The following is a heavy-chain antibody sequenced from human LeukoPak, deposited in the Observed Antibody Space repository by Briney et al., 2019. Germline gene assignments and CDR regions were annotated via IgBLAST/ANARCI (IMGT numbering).Heavy chain of an antibody. CDR2: IYYSGST. CDR1: GVSISSGYS. CDR3: ARSSSLSFYYMDV. V-gene: IGHV4-30-4*07. D-gene: IGHD6-6*01. J-gene: IGHJ6*03. Sequence: SETLSLTCTVSGVSISSGYSWSWIRQPPGKGLELIGYIYYSGSTFYNPSLKSRVTISIDTSKNQFSLKLSSVTAADTAVYFCARSSSLSFYYMDVWGKGTTVTVSS.